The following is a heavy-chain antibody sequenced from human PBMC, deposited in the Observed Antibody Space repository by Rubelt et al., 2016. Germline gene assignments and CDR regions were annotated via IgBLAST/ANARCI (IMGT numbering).Heavy chain of an antibody. CDR1: GYSLSTSGVG. D-gene: IGHD3-10*01. Sequence: QITLKESSPTLVKPTQTLTLTCTFSGYSLSTSGVGVGWIRQPPGKALEWLALIYWDDDKRYRPSLKSRLTITKGTSKNQVVLTMTNMDPVDTATYYCARGKYYSGSYYFDYWGQGTLVTVSS. J-gene: IGHJ4*02. CDR2: IYWDDDK. CDR3: ARGKYYSGSYYFDY. V-gene: IGHV2-5*02.